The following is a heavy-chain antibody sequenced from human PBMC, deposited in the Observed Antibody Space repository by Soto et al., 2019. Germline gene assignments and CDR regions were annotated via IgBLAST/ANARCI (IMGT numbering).Heavy chain of an antibody. Sequence: VASVKVSCKASGFTFTSSAVQWVRQARGQRLEWIGWIVVGSGNTNYAQKFQERVTITRDMSTSTAYMELSSLRSEDTAVYYCAAPYDILTGYHDAFDIWGQGTMVTVSS. CDR1: GFTFTSSA. D-gene: IGHD3-9*01. CDR2: IVVGSGNT. CDR3: AAPYDILTGYHDAFDI. J-gene: IGHJ3*02. V-gene: IGHV1-58*01.